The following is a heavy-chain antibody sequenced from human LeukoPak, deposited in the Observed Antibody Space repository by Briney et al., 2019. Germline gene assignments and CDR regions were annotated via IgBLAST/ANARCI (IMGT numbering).Heavy chain of an antibody. CDR3: ARVDGSGSYNAFDI. V-gene: IGHV1-8*02. J-gene: IGHJ3*02. CDR1: GYTFTGYY. CDR2: MNPNSGNT. D-gene: IGHD3-10*01. Sequence: ASVKVSCKASGYTFTGYYMHWVRQATGQGLEWMGWMNPNSGNTGYAQKFQGRVTMTRNTSISTAYMELSSLRSEDTAVYYCARVDGSGSYNAFDIWGQGAMVTVSS.